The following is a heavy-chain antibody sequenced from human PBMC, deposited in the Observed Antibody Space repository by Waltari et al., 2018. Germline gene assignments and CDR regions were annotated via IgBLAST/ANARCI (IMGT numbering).Heavy chain of an antibody. CDR2: MTADGRSR. CDR1: GFSFSHYP. Sequence: EVQLLESGGDLVQPGGSLRLSCAASGFSFSHYPMAWVRQAPGKGLEWVYTMTADGRSRHYADSVKGRFTISRDNSQNTLDLQMNTLRAEDTAVYFCAKADFGDPFWYFDLWGRGTLVTV. J-gene: IGHJ2*01. D-gene: IGHD4-17*01. V-gene: IGHV3-23*01. CDR3: AKADFGDPFWYFDL.